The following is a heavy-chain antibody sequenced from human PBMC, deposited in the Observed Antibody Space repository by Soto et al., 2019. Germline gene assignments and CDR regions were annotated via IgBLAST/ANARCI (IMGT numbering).Heavy chain of an antibody. D-gene: IGHD2-21*02. J-gene: IGHJ4*02. V-gene: IGHV3-30*02. CDR2: TSYDETNK. CDR3: AKADTGDCGRDCSSGYFDF. Sequence: QVQLVESGGGVVQPGGSLRLSCIASGFMFRNYAMHWVRQAPGKGLEWVASTSYDETNKNYGDSVRGRFTISRDNSKNTLYLQTNTLRHEDTATYYCAKADTGDCGRDCSSGYFDFWGQGNLLTVSS. CDR1: GFMFRNYA.